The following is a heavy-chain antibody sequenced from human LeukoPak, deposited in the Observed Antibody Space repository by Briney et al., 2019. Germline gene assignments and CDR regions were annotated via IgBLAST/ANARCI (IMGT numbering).Heavy chain of an antibody. CDR1: GGSISSYY. J-gene: IGHJ3*02. CDR3: ARDRPNDYYDSSGYYSFDI. D-gene: IGHD3-22*01. V-gene: IGHV4-4*07. Sequence: SETLSLTCSVSGGSISSYYWSWIRQPAGEGLEWIGRIYTSGSTNYNPSLKSRVTMSVDTSKNQFSLKLSSVTAADTAVYYCARDRPNDYYDSSGYYSFDIWGQGTMVTVSS. CDR2: IYTSGST.